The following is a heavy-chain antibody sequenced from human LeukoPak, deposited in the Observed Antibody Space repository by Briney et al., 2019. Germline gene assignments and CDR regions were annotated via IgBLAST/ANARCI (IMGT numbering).Heavy chain of an antibody. CDR1: GFTFSSYE. CDR3: ARDSYRAGLPFDY. D-gene: IGHD3-16*02. J-gene: IGHJ4*02. CDR2: ISSSGSTI. V-gene: IGHV3-48*03. Sequence: GGSLRLSCAASGFTFSSYEMNWVRQAPGKGLEWVSYISSSGSTIYYADSVKGRFTISRDNAKNSLYLQMNSLRAEDTAVYYCARDSYRAGLPFDYWGQGTLVTVSS.